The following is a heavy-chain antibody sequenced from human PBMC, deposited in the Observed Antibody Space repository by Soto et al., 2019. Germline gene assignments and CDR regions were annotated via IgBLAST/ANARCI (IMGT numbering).Heavy chain of an antibody. Sequence: AASVKVSCKASRYTFTSYDIYWVRQAPGQGLEWMGWMKTDSGDTDYAQNFQGRVTMTRDTSINTAYTELNNLVSDDTAVYFCARRSSTYLNEIIYDPWGQGTLVTVSS. CDR1: RYTFTSYD. CDR3: ARRSSTYLNEIIYDP. CDR2: MKTDSGDT. J-gene: IGHJ5*02. V-gene: IGHV1-2*02. D-gene: IGHD2-2*01.